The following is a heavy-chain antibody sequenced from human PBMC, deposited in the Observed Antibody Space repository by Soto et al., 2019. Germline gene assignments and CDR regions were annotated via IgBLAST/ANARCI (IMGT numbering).Heavy chain of an antibody. Sequence: GGSLGLACVASGFTFMSSFLGWVRQAPGKGLEWVANINQDGGGTYYVDSVEGRFTISRDNAKDSLYLQMNSLRGEDTAVYYCARYFRGSGRYFFDYWGQGTLVTVSS. CDR1: GFTFMSSF. CDR3: ARYFRGSGRYFFDY. CDR2: INQDGGGT. V-gene: IGHV3-7*03. J-gene: IGHJ4*02. D-gene: IGHD6-19*01.